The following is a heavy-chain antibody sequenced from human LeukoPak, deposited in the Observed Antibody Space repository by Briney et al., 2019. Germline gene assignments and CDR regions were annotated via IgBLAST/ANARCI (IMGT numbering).Heavy chain of an antibody. CDR1: GGSISSSSYY. CDR3: ARLLSPLYVWGSFRPED. V-gene: IGHV4-39*01. Sequence: PSETLSLTCTVSGGSISSSSYYWGWIRQPPGKGLEWIGSIYYSGSTYYNPSLKSRVTISVDTSKNQFSLKLSSVTAADTAVYYCARLLSPLYVWGSFRPEDWGQGALVTVSS. J-gene: IGHJ1*01. CDR2: IYYSGST. D-gene: IGHD3-16*02.